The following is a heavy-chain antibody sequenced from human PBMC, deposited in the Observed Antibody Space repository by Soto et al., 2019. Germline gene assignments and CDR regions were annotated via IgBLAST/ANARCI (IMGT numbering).Heavy chain of an antibody. V-gene: IGHV4-61*08. CDR2: IYSSGSA. CDR3: ARGFSSDSMDA. D-gene: IGHD6-19*01. Sequence: NPSETLSLTCTVSGDSVSRGGYYWSWIRQPPGKGLEWIGYIYSSGSANDNPSLKSRVTISRDPSKNQLSLKVVYVTAADTAGYVCARGFSSDSMDAWGQGTTVTVSS. CDR1: GDSVSRGGYY. J-gene: IGHJ6*02.